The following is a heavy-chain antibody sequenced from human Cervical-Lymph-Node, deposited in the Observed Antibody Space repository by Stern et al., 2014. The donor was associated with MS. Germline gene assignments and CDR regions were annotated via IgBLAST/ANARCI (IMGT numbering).Heavy chain of an antibody. V-gene: IGHV1-69*01. J-gene: IGHJ4*02. CDR2: IIPIFGTA. CDR3: AREFNYDTSGYYFYY. Sequence: VHLVESGAEVKKPGSSVKVSCKASGGTFSNYGISWVRQAPGHGLVWMGGIIPIFGTANYAQKFQGRVTITADESTSTAYMELSSLRSEDTAVYYCAREFNYDTSGYYFYYWGQGTLVTVSS. CDR1: GGTFSNYG. D-gene: IGHD3-22*01.